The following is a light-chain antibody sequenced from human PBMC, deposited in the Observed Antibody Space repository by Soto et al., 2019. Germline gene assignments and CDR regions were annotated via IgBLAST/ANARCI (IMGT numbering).Light chain of an antibody. V-gene: IGKV3-20*01. CDR2: GES. J-gene: IGKJ1*01. CDR1: QSVVGTY. Sequence: EIVLTXXPGTLSLSPGERATLSCRASQSVVGTYLAWYQQKPGQAPRLLIYGESIRATGIPDRFSGSGSGTDFTLTISRLEPEDFAVYYCQQYGDSLWTFGQGTKVEI. CDR3: QQYGDSLWT.